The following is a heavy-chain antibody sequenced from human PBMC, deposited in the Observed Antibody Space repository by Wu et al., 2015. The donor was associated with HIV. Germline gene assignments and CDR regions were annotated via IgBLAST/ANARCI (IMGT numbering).Heavy chain of an antibody. D-gene: IGHD3-10*01. CDR1: GYTFTSYY. Sequence: QVQLVQSGAEVKKPGASVKVSCKASGYTFTSYYMHWVRQAPGQGLEWMGIINPSGGSTSYAQKFQGRVTMTRDTSTSTVYMELSSLRSEDTAVYYCARDHQLLWVRESSMDVWGQGTTGHRLL. CDR2: INPSGGST. V-gene: IGHV1-46*01. J-gene: IGHJ6*02. CDR3: ARDHQLLWVRESSMDV.